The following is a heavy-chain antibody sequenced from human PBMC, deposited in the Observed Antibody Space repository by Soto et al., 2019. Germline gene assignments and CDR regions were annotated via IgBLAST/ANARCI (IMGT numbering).Heavy chain of an antibody. CDR1: GGSVSSYY. CDR2: IYYSGST. Sequence: SEPLSLTCTVSGGSVSSYYWSWIRQSPGKGLKCIVYIYYSGSTNYIPSLKSRVTISVDTSKNQYSLKLRSVTAADTAVYYCARYQLVAATDAFEIWGQGTMVTDS. D-gene: IGHD2-2*01. V-gene: IGHV4-59*08. CDR3: ARYQLVAATDAFEI. J-gene: IGHJ3*02.